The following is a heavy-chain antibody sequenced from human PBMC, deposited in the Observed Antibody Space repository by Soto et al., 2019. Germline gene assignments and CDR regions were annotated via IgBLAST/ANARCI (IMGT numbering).Heavy chain of an antibody. CDR1: GFTFSYAW. CDR2: IKSKSDGGTK. Sequence: GSLRLSCSASGFTFSYAWVSWVRQAPGKGLEWVGRIKSKSDGGTKDYAAPVKGRFSISRDDSKNMLYLQMNSLETEDTVVYYCTTEYSSGPLDYWGQGTLVTVSS. CDR3: TTEYSSGPLDY. J-gene: IGHJ4*02. V-gene: IGHV3-15*01. D-gene: IGHD4-4*01.